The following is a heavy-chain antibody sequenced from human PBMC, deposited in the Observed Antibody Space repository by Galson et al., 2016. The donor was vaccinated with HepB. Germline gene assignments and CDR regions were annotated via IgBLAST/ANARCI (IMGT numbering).Heavy chain of an antibody. CDR2: ISSSGSTI. Sequence: SLRLSCAASGFTFSSYEMNWVRQAPGKGLEWVSYISSSGSTINYADSVKGRFTISRDNAKNSLYLQMNSLRAEDTAVYYCARDRSSWRLYYYYGMDVWGQGTTVTASS. J-gene: IGHJ6*02. D-gene: IGHD6-13*01. CDR1: GFTFSSYE. V-gene: IGHV3-48*03. CDR3: ARDRSSWRLYYYYGMDV.